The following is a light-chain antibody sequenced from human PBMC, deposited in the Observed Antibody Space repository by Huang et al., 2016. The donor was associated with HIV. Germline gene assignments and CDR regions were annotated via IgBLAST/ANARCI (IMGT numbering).Light chain of an antibody. CDR2: GAS. Sequence: ERVMTQSPVTLSVSPGERATFSCRASQSISRQLAWYQQKPGQAPRLLIYGASTRATGIPARFSGSGSGTEFTLTISSLQSEDFAVYYCQQYNNWPFTFGPGTRVDIK. V-gene: IGKV3-15*01. CDR3: QQYNNWPFT. CDR1: QSISRQ. J-gene: IGKJ3*01.